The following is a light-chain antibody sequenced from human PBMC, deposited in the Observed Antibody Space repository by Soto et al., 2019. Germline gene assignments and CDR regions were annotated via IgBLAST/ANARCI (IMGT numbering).Light chain of an antibody. Sequence: EIVMTQSPATLSVSPGQRATLSCRASQSVGSNLAWYQQKPGQAPRLLIYGASTRATGIPARFSGSGSGTEFTLTISSLQSEDFALYYCHQYNNWPVLLSFGGGTKVEIK. J-gene: IGKJ4*01. V-gene: IGKV3-15*01. CDR1: QSVGSN. CDR2: GAS. CDR3: HQYNNWPVLLS.